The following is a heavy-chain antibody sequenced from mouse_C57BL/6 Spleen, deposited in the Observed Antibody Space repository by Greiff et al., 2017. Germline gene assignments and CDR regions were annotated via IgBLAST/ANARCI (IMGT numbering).Heavy chain of an antibody. J-gene: IGHJ4*01. CDR1: GYTFTSYW. D-gene: IGHD1-1*01. Sequence: VQLQQPGAELVKPGASVKMSCKASGYTFTSYWITWVKQRPGQGLEWIGDIYPCSGSTNYNEKFKSKATLTVDTSSSTAYLQLRSLTSEHCAVYYGATKDYYGSSDVNYYAMDYWGQGTSVTVSS. V-gene: IGHV1-55*01. CDR3: ATKDYYGSSDVNYYAMDY. CDR2: IYPCSGST.